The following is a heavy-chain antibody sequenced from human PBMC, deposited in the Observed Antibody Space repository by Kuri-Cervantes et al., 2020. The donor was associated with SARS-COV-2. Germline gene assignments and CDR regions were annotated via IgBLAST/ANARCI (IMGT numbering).Heavy chain of an antibody. CDR3: ARRVGIVVVPAALDY. CDR2: INPNSGGT. CDR1: GYTFTGYY. V-gene: IGHV1-2*02. Sequence: ASVKVSCKASGYTFTGYYMHWVRQAPGQGLEWMGWINPNSGGTNYAQKFQGRVTMTRDTSISTAYMELSRLRSDDTAVYYCARRVGIVVVPAALDYWGQGTLVTVSS. D-gene: IGHD2-2*01. J-gene: IGHJ4*02.